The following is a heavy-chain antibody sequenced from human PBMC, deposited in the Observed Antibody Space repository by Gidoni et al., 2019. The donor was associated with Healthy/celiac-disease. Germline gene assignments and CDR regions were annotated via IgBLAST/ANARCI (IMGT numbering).Heavy chain of an antibody. CDR3: ATIAVAGTRDY. V-gene: IGHV3-30*03. Sequence: QVQLVESGGGVVQPGRSLRLSCAAYGFPFSSYGMHWVRQAPGKGLEWVAVRSYDGSNKYYADSVKGRFTISRDNSKNTLYLQMNSLRAEDTAVYYCATIAVAGTRDYWGQGTLVTVSS. D-gene: IGHD6-19*01. J-gene: IGHJ4*02. CDR1: GFPFSSYG. CDR2: RSYDGSNK.